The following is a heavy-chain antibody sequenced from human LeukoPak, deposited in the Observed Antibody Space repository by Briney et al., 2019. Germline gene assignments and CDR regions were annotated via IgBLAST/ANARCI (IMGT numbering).Heavy chain of an antibody. D-gene: IGHD3-10*01. V-gene: IGHV3-23*01. J-gene: IGHJ4*02. CDR1: GFTFNTYA. CDR3: AKDQSDKGSYAAFDY. CDR2: ISGSGDST. Sequence: GGSLRLSCAAPGFTFNTYAMNWVRQAPGKGLEWVSAISGSGDSTYYADSVKGRFTISRDNSKNTVYLPMNSLRAEDTAVYYCAKDQSDKGSYAAFDYWGQGTLVTVSS.